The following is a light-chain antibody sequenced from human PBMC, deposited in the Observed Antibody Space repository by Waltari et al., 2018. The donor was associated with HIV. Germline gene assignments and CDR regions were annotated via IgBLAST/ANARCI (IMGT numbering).Light chain of an antibody. CDR2: AAS. CDR1: QSISSY. V-gene: IGKV1-39*01. Sequence: DIQMTQSPSSLSASVGDRVTITCRASQSISSYLNWYQQKPGKAPKLLSYAASSLQSGVPPRFSGSGSATDFTLTISSLQPEDFATYYCQQSYSTPPYTFGQGTKLEIK. J-gene: IGKJ2*01. CDR3: QQSYSTPPYT.